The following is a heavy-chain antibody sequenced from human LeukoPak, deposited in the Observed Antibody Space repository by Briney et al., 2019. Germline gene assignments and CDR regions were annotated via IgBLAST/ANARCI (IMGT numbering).Heavy chain of an antibody. V-gene: IGHV3-30*02. CDR3: AKDPDYGDYLDY. D-gene: IGHD4-17*01. CDR1: GFTFSSYV. Sequence: GGSLRLSCAASGFTFSSYVMHWVRQAPGKGLEWVAFIRYDGTNKYYADSVKGRFTISRDNSKNTLYLQMNSLRAEDTAVYYCAKDPDYGDYLDYWGQGTLVTVSS. J-gene: IGHJ4*02. CDR2: IRYDGTNK.